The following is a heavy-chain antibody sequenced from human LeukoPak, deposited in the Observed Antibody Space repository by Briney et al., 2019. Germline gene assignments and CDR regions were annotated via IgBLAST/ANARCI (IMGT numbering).Heavy chain of an antibody. J-gene: IGHJ4*02. CDR3: TRTRVVATITFDY. D-gene: IGHD5-12*01. Sequence: GSLRLSCTASGFTFGDFAMGWARQAPGEGLGGVGFIRSKAYGGTTEYAASVKGRFTISRDDSKSIAYLQMNSLKTEDTAVYYCTRTRVVATITFDYWGQGTLVTVSS. CDR1: GFTFGDFA. CDR2: IRSKAYGGTT. V-gene: IGHV3-49*04.